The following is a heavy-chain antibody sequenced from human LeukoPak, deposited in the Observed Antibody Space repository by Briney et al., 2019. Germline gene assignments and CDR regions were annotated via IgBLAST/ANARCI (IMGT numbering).Heavy chain of an antibody. Sequence: GGSLRLSCAASGFTFSSYGMHWVRQAPGKGLEWVAFIRYDGSNKYYADSVKGRFTISRDNTKNTLYLQMNSLRAEDTAVYYCAKTAAIVVVVAANDYWGQGTLVTVSS. CDR3: AKTAAIVVVVAANDY. J-gene: IGHJ4*02. CDR1: GFTFSSYG. CDR2: IRYDGSNK. V-gene: IGHV3-30*02. D-gene: IGHD2-15*01.